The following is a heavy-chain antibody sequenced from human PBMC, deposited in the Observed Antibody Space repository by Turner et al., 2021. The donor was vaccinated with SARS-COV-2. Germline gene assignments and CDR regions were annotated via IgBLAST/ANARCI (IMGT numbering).Heavy chain of an antibody. CDR2: FDHEDGET. Sequence: QVQLVQSGAEVMKPGASVKVSCKVSGYTLPELSMHWVRQAPGKGREWMGGFDHEDGETIYAQKFQGRVTMTEDTSTDTAYMELSSLRSEDTAVYYCATGVAVAGTPSDYYYYYGMDVWGQGTTVTVSS. D-gene: IGHD6-19*01. V-gene: IGHV1-24*01. J-gene: IGHJ6*02. CDR3: ATGVAVAGTPSDYYYYYGMDV. CDR1: GYTLPELS.